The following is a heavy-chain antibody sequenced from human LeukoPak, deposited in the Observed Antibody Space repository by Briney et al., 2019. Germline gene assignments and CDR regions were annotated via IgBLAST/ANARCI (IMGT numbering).Heavy chain of an antibody. D-gene: IGHD3-22*01. J-gene: IGHJ4*02. Sequence: SETLSLTCTVSGGPISGYYWNWIRQPPKRGLEWIGFIHYSGSTDYNPSLKRRVTISLDTPKNQLSLNLSSLTAAATAVYYCARGGGARYYDSMRTFDYWGQGTLATVSS. CDR2: IHYSGST. V-gene: IGHV4-59*01. CDR1: GGPISGYY. CDR3: ARGGGARYYDSMRTFDY.